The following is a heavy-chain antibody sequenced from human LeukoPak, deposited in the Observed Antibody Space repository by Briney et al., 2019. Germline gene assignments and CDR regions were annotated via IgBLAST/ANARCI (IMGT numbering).Heavy chain of an antibody. V-gene: IGHV4-34*01. D-gene: IGHD2-21*02. J-gene: IGHJ4*02. Sequence: SETLSLTCAVYGGSFSGYFWSWIRQPPDKGLEWIGEINHSGSTNYNPSLKSRVTISVDTSKNQFSLKLSSVTAADTAVYYCARSTDCGGDCYPDYWGQGTLVTVSS. CDR1: GGSFSGYF. CDR3: ARSTDCGGDCYPDY. CDR2: INHSGST.